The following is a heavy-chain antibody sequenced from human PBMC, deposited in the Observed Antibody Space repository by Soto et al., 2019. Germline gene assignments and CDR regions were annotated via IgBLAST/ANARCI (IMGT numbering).Heavy chain of an antibody. CDR3: ARRIVAVATLEY. V-gene: IGHV4-59*08. D-gene: IGHD5-12*01. J-gene: IGHJ4*02. CDR2: IYYAGST. Sequence: RIMQPTGRGLEWIGFIYYAGSTKYNPSLNSRVTISVDTSKNQFSLTVTSVTAADTAVYYCARRIVAVATLEYWGQGTLVIV.